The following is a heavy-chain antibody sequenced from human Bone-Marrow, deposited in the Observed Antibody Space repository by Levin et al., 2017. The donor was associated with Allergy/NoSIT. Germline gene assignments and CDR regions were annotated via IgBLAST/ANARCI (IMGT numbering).Heavy chain of an antibody. CDR3: ARLNYDLWTGYYKEGDHYYYYAMDV. CDR2: IYPGDSDT. J-gene: IGHJ6*02. Sequence: KVSCQASGYDFRSYWIGWVRQMPGKGLEWMGIIYPGDSDTRYSPSFQGQVTMSADKSTRIAYLQWSSLKASDTATYYCARLNYDLWTGYYKEGDHYYYYAMDVWGQGTTVTV. V-gene: IGHV5-51*01. CDR1: GYDFRSYW. D-gene: IGHD3-3*01.